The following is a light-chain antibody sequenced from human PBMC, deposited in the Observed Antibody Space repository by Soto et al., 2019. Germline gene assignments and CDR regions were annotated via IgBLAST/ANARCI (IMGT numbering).Light chain of an antibody. V-gene: IGKV1-5*03. CDR3: QQYKIYPT. CDR1: QSIDKW. Sequence: DIQMTQFPSTLSASVGDRVTITCRASQSIDKWLAWYQQKPGKAPNLLIYEASNLEGGVPSRFSGSRSETDFTLTLSSLQPDDFATYYCQQYKIYPTFDQGTKVETK. J-gene: IGKJ1*01. CDR2: EAS.